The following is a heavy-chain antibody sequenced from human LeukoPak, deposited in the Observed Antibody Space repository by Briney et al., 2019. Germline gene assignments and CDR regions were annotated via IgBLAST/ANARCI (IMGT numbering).Heavy chain of an antibody. D-gene: IGHD6-19*01. V-gene: IGHV1-69*04. CDR1: GGTFSSYA. Sequence: ASVKVSCKASGGTFSSYAISWVRQAPGQGLEWMGRIIPILGIANYAQKFQGRVTITADKSTSTAYMELSSLRSEDTAVYYCAKEGIANSGWYQYYFDYWGQGTLVTVSS. J-gene: IGHJ4*02. CDR2: IIPILGIA. CDR3: AKEGIANSGWYQYYFDY.